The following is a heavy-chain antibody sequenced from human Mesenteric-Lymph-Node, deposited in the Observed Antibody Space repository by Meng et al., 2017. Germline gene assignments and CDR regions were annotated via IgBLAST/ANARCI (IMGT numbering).Heavy chain of an antibody. CDR1: GYTFTSYG. V-gene: IGHV1-18*01. D-gene: IGHD6-13*01. Sequence: VRLGRLGAEVKKPGAPVKASCKASGYTFTSYGISWVRQAPGQGLEWMGWISAYNGNTNYAQKLQGRVTMTTDTSTSTAYMELRSLRSDDTAVYYCARAYSSSWYAFDYWGQGTLVTVSS. CDR3: ARAYSSSWYAFDY. CDR2: ISAYNGNT. J-gene: IGHJ4*02.